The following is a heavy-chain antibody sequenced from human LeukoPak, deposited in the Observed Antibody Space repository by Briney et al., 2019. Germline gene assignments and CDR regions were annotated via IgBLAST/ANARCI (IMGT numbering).Heavy chain of an antibody. Sequence: GGSLRLSCAASGFTFSSYDMHWVRQATGKGLEWVSAIGTAGDTYYPGSVKGRFTISRENAKNSLYLQMNSLRAGDTAVYYCARGHSYGYVKSWFDPWGQGTLVNVSS. CDR1: GFTFSSYD. J-gene: IGHJ5*02. CDR2: IGTAGDT. V-gene: IGHV3-13*01. CDR3: ARGHSYGYVKSWFDP. D-gene: IGHD5-18*01.